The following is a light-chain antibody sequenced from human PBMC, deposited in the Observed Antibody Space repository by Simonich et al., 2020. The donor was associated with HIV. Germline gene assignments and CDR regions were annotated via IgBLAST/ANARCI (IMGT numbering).Light chain of an antibody. V-gene: IGKV1-9*01. CDR1: QGISSY. J-gene: IGKJ5*01. CDR2: AAS. Sequence: IQLTQSPSFLSTSVGDRVTITCRASQGISSYLAWYQQKPGKAPKLLIYAASTLQSGVPSRFSGSGSGTEFSLTISSLQPEDFATYYCQQLSSYPTFGQGTRLEIK. CDR3: QQLSSYPT.